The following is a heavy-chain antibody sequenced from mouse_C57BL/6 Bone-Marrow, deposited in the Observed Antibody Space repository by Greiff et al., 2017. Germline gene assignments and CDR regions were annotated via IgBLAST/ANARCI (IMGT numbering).Heavy chain of an antibody. CDR1: GFNIKNTY. V-gene: IGHV14-3*01. Sequence: VHVKQSVAELVRPGASVKLSCTASGFNIKNTYMHWVKQRPEQGLEWIGRIDPANGNTKYAPKFQGKATITADTSSNTAYLQLSSLTSEDTAIYYCARYGNEIYYAMDYWGQGTSVTVSS. CDR3: ARYGNEIYYAMDY. CDR2: IDPANGNT. J-gene: IGHJ4*01. D-gene: IGHD2-10*02.